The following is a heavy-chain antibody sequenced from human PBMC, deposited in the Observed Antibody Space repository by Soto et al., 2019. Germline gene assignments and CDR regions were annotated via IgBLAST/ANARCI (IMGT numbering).Heavy chain of an antibody. CDR1: GFSLITGVG. V-gene: IGHV2-5*02. Sequence: QITLKESGPSLVRPTETLTLTCTFSGFSLITGVGVGCVRQPPGKALEWLAVIFWDKNDYYRPSLQTRVTISRDTPEDQVVLTLTNMDAEDTATYFCTQIYGSGSWGWYFHSWGQGTLVTVSS. D-gene: IGHD1-26*01. CDR3: TQIYGSGSWGWYFHS. J-gene: IGHJ4*02. CDR2: IFWDKND.